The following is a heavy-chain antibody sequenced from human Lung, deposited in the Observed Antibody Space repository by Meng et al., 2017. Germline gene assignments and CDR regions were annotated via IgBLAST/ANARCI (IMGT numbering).Heavy chain of an antibody. Sequence: QLWCPGLLKPSETLSLTCCVSGGSFSDYYWSWIRQPPGKGLEWIGEINHSGSTNYNPSLESRATISVDTSQNNLSLKLSSVTAADSAVYYCARGPTTMAHDFDYWGQGTLVTVSS. CDR2: INHSGST. CDR1: GGSFSDYY. CDR3: ARGPTTMAHDFDY. V-gene: IGHV4-34*01. J-gene: IGHJ4*02. D-gene: IGHD4-11*01.